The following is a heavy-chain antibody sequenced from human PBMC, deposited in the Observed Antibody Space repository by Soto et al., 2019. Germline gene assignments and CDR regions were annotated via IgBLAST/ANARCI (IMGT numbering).Heavy chain of an antibody. CDR1: GGSISSSSYY. Sequence: SETLSLTCTVSGGSISSSSYYWGWIRQPPGKGLEWIGSIYYSGSTYYNPSLKSRVTISVDTSKNQFSLKLSSVTAADTAVYYCARHGPHDTAMDLYYYYGMDVWGQGTTVT. CDR2: IYYSGST. D-gene: IGHD5-18*01. CDR3: ARHGPHDTAMDLYYYYGMDV. J-gene: IGHJ6*02. V-gene: IGHV4-39*01.